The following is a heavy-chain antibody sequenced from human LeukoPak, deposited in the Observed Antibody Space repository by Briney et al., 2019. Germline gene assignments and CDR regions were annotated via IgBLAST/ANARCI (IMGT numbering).Heavy chain of an antibody. V-gene: IGHV3-30*04. Sequence: GGSLRLSCAASGFTFSSYAMHWVRQAPGKGLEWVAVISYDGSNKYYADSVKGRFTISRDNSKNTLYLQMNSLRAEDTAVYYCARDLFHPSYCSSTSCYTGGGDYYYGMDVWGQGTTVTVSS. CDR3: ARDLFHPSYCSSTSCYTGGGDYYYGMDV. D-gene: IGHD2-2*02. CDR2: ISYDGSNK. J-gene: IGHJ6*02. CDR1: GFTFSSYA.